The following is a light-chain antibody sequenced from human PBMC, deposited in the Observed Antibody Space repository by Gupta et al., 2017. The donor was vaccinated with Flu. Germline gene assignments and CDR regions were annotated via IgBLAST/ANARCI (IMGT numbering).Light chain of an antibody. V-gene: IGKV3-20*01. Sequence: EIVLTQTPGTLSLSPGERATLSCRASQSISSSYLAWYQQQPGQAPRLLIYAASTRATGIPDRFSGSESGIDFTLTISRREPEDFAVYYCQQYATSPAWTFGQGTKVEIK. CDR1: QSISSSY. CDR3: QQYATSPAWT. J-gene: IGKJ1*01. CDR2: AAS.